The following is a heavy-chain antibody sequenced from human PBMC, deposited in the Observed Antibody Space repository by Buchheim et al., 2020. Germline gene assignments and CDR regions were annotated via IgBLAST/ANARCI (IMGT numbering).Heavy chain of an antibody. D-gene: IGHD4-17*01. CDR2: IYYSGST. CDR3: ARDYGDYEYYYYGMDV. J-gene: IGHJ6*02. V-gene: IGHV4-39*07. Sequence: QLQLQESGPGLVKPSETLSLTCTVSVGSISSSSYYWGWIRQPPGKGLEWIGSIYYSGSTYYNPSLKSRVTISVDTSKNQFSLKLSSVTAADTAVYYCARDYGDYEYYYYGMDVWGQGTT. CDR1: VGSISSSSYY.